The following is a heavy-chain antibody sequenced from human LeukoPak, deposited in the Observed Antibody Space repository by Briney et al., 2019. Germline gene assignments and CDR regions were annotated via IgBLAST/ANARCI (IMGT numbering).Heavy chain of an antibody. D-gene: IGHD6-6*01. CDR2: IWYDGSNE. CDR1: GFSFRGNA. CDR3: ARGGMSARPDY. J-gene: IGHJ4*02. Sequence: GGSLRLSCAASGFSFRGNAMHWVRQAPGEGLEWLAIIWYDGSNEYYADSVKGRFTISRDNSKNTLYLQMNSLGAEDTALYYCARGGMSARPDYWGQGTLVTVSS. V-gene: IGHV3-33*01.